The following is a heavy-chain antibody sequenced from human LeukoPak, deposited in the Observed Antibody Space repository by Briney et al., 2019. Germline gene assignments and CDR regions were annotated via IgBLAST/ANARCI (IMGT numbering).Heavy chain of an antibody. CDR1: GFTFSSYA. D-gene: IGHD3-22*01. CDR3: AKDQGGITMIVVVITGGYFDY. J-gene: IGHJ4*02. CDR2: ISGSGGST. V-gene: IGHV3-23*01. Sequence: GGSLRLSCAASGFTFSSYAMSWVRQAPGKGLEWVSAISGSGGSTYYADSVKGRFTISRANSKNTLYLQMNSLRAADTAVYYCAKDQGGITMIVVVITGGYFDYWGQGTLVTVSS.